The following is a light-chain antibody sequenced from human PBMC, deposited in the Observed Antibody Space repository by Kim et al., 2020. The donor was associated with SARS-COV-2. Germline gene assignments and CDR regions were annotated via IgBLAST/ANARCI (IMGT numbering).Light chain of an antibody. Sequence: QSALTQPASVSGSPGQSITISCTGTSSDVGGYNYVSWYQQHPGKAPKLMIYDVSNRPSGVSNRFSGSKSGNTASLTICGLQAEDEADYYCSSYTSSRTWVFGGGTQLTVL. CDR1: SSDVGGYNY. V-gene: IGLV2-14*03. CDR3: SSYTSSRTWV. J-gene: IGLJ3*02. CDR2: DVS.